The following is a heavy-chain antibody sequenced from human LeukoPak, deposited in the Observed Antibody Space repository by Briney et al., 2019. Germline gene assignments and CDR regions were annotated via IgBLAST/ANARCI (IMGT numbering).Heavy chain of an antibody. CDR3: TRGDEFPFDY. CDR1: GFTFSGSA. J-gene: IGHJ4*02. CDR2: IRSKANSYAT. V-gene: IGHV3-73*01. Sequence: GRSLRLSCAASGFTFSGSAMHWVRQASGKGLEWVGRIRSKANSYATAYAASVKGRFTISRDDSKNTAYLQMNSLKTEDTAVYYCTRGDEFPFDYWGQGTLVTVSA. D-gene: IGHD1-26*01.